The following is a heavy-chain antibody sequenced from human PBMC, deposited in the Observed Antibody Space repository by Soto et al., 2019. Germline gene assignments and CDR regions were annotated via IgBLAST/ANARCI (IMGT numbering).Heavy chain of an antibody. D-gene: IGHD6-13*01. J-gene: IGHJ4*02. CDR3: ARAGIAAAGTVY. CDR1: GGSFSGYY. Sequence: SETLSLTCAVYGGSFSGYYWSWIRQPPGKGLEWIGEINHSGSTNYNPSLKSRVTISVDTSKNQFSLKLSSVTAADTAVYYCARAGIAAAGTVYWGQGTLVTVSS. V-gene: IGHV4-34*01. CDR2: INHSGST.